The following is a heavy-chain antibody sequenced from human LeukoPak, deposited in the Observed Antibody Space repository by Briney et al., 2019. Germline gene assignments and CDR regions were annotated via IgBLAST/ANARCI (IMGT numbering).Heavy chain of an antibody. J-gene: IGHJ4*02. CDR3: ARVTQLWLPFDY. D-gene: IGHD5-18*01. Sequence: GGSLRLSCAASGFTVSSNYMSWVRQAPGKGLEWVSVIYSGGSTYYADSVKGRFTISRDNSKNTLYLQMNSLRAEDTAAYYCARVTQLWLPFDYWGQGTLVTVSS. V-gene: IGHV3-53*01. CDR1: GFTVSSNY. CDR2: IYSGGST.